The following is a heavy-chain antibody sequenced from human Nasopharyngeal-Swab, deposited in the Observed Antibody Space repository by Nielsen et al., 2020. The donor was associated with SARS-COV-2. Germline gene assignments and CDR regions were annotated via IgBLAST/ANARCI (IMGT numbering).Heavy chain of an antibody. CDR3: ARGASTLSNWYFDL. V-gene: IGHV3-74*01. CDR1: GFTFSSYT. CDR2: IKSDGSDI. D-gene: IGHD2-2*01. Sequence: GESLKISCAASGFTFSSYTMHWVRQAPGKGLVWVSRIKSDGSDINYADSVKGRFAISSDNAKNTLYLQMHSLRAEDTAVYYCARGASTLSNWYFDLWGRGTLVRVSS. J-gene: IGHJ2*01.